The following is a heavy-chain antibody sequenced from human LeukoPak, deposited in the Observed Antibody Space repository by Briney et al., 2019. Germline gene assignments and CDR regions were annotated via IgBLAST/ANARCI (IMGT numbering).Heavy chain of an antibody. D-gene: IGHD4-11*01. Sequence: SGPTLVKPTQTLTLTCTFSGFSLSTNGLGVGWIRQPPGKALERLGVIYWNDDKRYSPSLKSRLTISKDTSRNRVVLTITNMEPVDIATYYCAHKDDYNGNAFDYWGQGILVTVSS. J-gene: IGHJ4*02. CDR3: AHKDDYNGNAFDY. V-gene: IGHV2-5*01. CDR2: IYWNDDK. CDR1: GFSLSTNGLG.